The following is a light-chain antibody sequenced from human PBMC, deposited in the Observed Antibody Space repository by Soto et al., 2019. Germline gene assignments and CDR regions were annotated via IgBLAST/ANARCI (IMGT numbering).Light chain of an antibody. CDR1: SSNVGSYKL. Sequence: QSALAQPASVPGPPGQSITISCTGTSSNVGSYKLVSWYQQHPGKAPKLMIFEVNKRPSGVSNRFSGSKSGNTASLTISGLKVEDEADYYCCSSGGSPTYVFGTGTKVTV. J-gene: IGLJ1*01. CDR2: EVN. CDR3: CSSGGSPTYV. V-gene: IGLV2-23*02.